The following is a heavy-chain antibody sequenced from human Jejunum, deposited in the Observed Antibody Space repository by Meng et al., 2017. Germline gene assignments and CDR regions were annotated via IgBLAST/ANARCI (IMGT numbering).Heavy chain of an antibody. V-gene: IGHV3-11*04. CDR2: ISSSGSII. J-gene: IGHJ4*02. CDR1: GFTFSNYY. Sequence: LKISCAASGFTFSNYYMSWIRQAPGKGLEWVSYISSSGSIIYYADSVKGRFTISRDNAKNSLSLQMNSLRAEDTAVYYCARSRAYCGGDCPSPDYWGPGTLVTVSS. CDR3: ARSRAYCGGDCPSPDY. D-gene: IGHD2-21*02.